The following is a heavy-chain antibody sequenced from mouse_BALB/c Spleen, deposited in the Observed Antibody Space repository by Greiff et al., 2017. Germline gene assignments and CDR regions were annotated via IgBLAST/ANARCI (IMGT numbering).Heavy chain of an antibody. J-gene: IGHJ3*01. CDR1: GYAFSSYW. V-gene: IGHV1-80*01. Sequence: VKLMESGAELVRPGSSVKISCKASGYAFSSYWMNWVKQRPGQGLEWIGQIYPGDGDTNYNGKFKGKATLTADKSSSTAYMQLSSLTSEDSAVYFCAPPYDYDGFAYWGQGTLVTVSA. D-gene: IGHD2-4*01. CDR2: IYPGDGDT. CDR3: APPYDYDGFAY.